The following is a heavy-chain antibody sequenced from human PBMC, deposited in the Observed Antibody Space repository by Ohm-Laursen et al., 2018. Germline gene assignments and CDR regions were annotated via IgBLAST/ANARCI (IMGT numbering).Heavy chain of an antibody. D-gene: IGHD3-16*02. Sequence: SSVKVSCNASGGTFSSYAISWVRQAPGQGLEWMGGIIPIFGTANYAQKFQGRVTITADESTSTAYMELSSLRSEDTAVYYCARVLGGVIPKRAFDIWGQGTMVTVSS. CDR2: IIPIFGTA. J-gene: IGHJ3*02. CDR1: GGTFSSYA. CDR3: ARVLGGVIPKRAFDI. V-gene: IGHV1-69*01.